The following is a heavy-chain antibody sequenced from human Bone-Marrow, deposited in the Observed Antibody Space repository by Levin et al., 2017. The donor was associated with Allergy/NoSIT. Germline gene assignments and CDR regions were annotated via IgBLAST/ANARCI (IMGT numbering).Heavy chain of an antibody. V-gene: IGHV1-46*01. CDR2: VNPSGGST. Sequence: GESLKISCKASGYPFSTYYLHWVRQAPGQGLEWMGAVNPSGGSTNYAQKFQGRVTMTRDTSTSTVYMDLSSLRSEDTAVYYCARWGGDIAVAGVYFDYWGQGTQVTVSS. CDR3: ARWGGDIAVAGVYFDY. J-gene: IGHJ4*02. CDR1: GYPFSTYY. D-gene: IGHD6-19*01.